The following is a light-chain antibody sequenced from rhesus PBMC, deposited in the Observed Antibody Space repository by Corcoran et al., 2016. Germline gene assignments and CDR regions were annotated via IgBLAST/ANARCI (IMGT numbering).Light chain of an antibody. CDR1: SSDIGDYNR. CDR3: NSYASSCTYI. V-gene: IGLV2-13*03. CDR2: EVS. J-gene: IGLJ1*01. Sequence: QAAPTQSPSVSGSPGQSVTISCIGTSSDIGDYNRVSWYQQHPGKAPKLMIYEVSKRPSGVTELSSGSNSGNTASLTISGLQAEDEAVYYCNSYASSCTYIFGAGTRLTVL.